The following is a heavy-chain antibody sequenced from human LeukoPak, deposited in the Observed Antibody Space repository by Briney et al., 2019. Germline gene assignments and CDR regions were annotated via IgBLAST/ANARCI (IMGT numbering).Heavy chain of an antibody. CDR1: GFTFSSYA. J-gene: IGHJ4*02. CDR3: ARGQWLVRGVYFDY. CDR2: ISGSGGST. Sequence: GGSLRLSCAASGFTFSSYAMSWVRQAPGKGLEWVSAISGSGGSTYYADSVKGRFTISRDNSKNTLYLQMNSLRADDTAVYYCARGQWLVRGVYFDYWGQGTLVTASS. V-gene: IGHV3-23*01. D-gene: IGHD6-19*01.